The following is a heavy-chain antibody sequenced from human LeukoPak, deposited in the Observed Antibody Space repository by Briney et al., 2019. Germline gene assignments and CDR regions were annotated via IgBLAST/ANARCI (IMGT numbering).Heavy chain of an antibody. D-gene: IGHD2-2*01. CDR2: ISGSGGST. CDR1: GLTFSSYA. CDR3: AKPNSSTSPYYMDV. J-gene: IGHJ6*03. Sequence: GGSLRLSCAASGLTFSSYAMSWVRQAPGKGLEWVSAISGSGGSTYYAGSVKGRFTISRDNSENTLYLQMNSLRAEDTAVYYCAKPNSSTSPYYMDVWGKGTTVTVSS. V-gene: IGHV3-23*01.